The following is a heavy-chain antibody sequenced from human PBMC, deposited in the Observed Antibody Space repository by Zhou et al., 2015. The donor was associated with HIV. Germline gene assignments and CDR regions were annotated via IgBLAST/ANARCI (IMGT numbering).Heavy chain of an antibody. CDR3: ARAEGAYCGGDCYTPLGFAY. CDR2: IIPIFGTA. J-gene: IGHJ4*02. Sequence: QVQLVQSGAEVKKPGSSVKVSCKASGGTFSSYAISWVRQAPGQGLEWMGGIIPIFGTANYAQKFQGRVTITADESTSTAYMELSSLRSEDTAVYYCARAEGAYCGGDCYTPLGFAYWGQGTLVTVSS. V-gene: IGHV1-69*01. CDR1: GGTFSSYA. D-gene: IGHD2-21*01.